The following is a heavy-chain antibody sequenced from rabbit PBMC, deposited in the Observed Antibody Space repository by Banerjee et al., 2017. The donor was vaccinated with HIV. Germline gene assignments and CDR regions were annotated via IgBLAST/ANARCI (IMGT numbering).Heavy chain of an antibody. J-gene: IGHJ4*01. CDR2: INTGSGTT. CDR1: GFSFSTSYY. CDR3: ARGGYYSYGDGGGVYAENL. D-gene: IGHD6-1*01. V-gene: IGHV1S45*01. Sequence: QEQLEESGGGLVQPGASLTLTCTASGFSFSTSYYMCWVRQAPGKGLEWIASINTGSGTTWYASWAKGRFTISKTSSTVDLKMTSLTAADTATYFCARGGYYSYGDGGGVYAENLWGQGTLVTVS.